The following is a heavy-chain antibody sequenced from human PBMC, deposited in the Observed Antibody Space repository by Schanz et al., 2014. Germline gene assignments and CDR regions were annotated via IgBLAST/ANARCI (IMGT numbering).Heavy chain of an antibody. Sequence: QVHLVQSGAEVKRPGASVKVSCKASEYSFTSYSMHWVRQAPGQRLEWMGWINTGSGDTKYSQNFQGRVTITSVTSASTAYMELRSLRSDDTAVYYCAKAEYDILTDSYSRLGPWGQGTLVTVSS. J-gene: IGHJ5*02. CDR2: INTGSGDT. V-gene: IGHV1-3*04. D-gene: IGHD3-9*01. CDR3: AKAEYDILTDSYSRLGP. CDR1: EYSFTSYS.